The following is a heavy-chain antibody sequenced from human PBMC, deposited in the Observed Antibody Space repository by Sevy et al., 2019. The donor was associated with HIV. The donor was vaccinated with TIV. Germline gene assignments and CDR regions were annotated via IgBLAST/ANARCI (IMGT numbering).Heavy chain of an antibody. CDR2: INFDGSDR. CDR3: AKDLRVVLPAAMQPADL. J-gene: IGHJ5*02. Sequence: GGSLRLSCVASKFPFRSNGFHWVRQPPGKGLEWLSYINFDGSDRKYADSVKGRFTVSRDNSKNTLYLQMNSLRAEDTAVYYCAKDLRVVLPAAMQPADLWGQGTLVTVSS. CDR1: KFPFRSNG. D-gene: IGHD2-2*01. V-gene: IGHV3-30*02.